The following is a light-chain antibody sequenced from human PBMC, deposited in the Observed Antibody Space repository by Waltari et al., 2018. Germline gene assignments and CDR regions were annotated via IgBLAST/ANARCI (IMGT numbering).Light chain of an antibody. J-gene: IGLJ2*01. V-gene: IGLV1-51*01. Sequence: QSVLTQPPSLSAAPGQKVTISCSGSGSNIGRNYVSWYRQLPGTAPKLIIYDNYRRPSGIPDRFSGSKSGTSATLDITGLQTGDEADYYCGTWDSSLTAEVFGGGTKLTVL. CDR2: DNY. CDR1: GSNIGRNY. CDR3: GTWDSSLTAEV.